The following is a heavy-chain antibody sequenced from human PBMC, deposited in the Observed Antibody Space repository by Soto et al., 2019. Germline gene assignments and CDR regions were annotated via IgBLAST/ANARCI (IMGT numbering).Heavy chain of an antibody. D-gene: IGHD6-13*01. J-gene: IGHJ5*02. V-gene: IGHV3-33*01. CDR2: IWYDGSNK. CDR3: ARANMMRIAAAGTWFDP. Sequence: QVQLVESGGGVVQPGRSLRLSCAASGFTFSSYGMHWVRQAPGKGLEWVAVIWYDGSNKYYADSVKGRFTISRDNSKNXXYLQMNSLRAEDTAVYYCARANMMRIAAAGTWFDPWGQGTLVTVSS. CDR1: GFTFSSYG.